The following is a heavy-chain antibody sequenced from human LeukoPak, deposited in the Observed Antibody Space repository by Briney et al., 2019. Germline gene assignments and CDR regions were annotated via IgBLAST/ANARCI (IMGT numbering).Heavy chain of an antibody. D-gene: IGHD3-10*01. CDR2: IYPGDSDT. J-gene: IGHJ6*02. CDR3: ARHDLPLLWFGELAGTMDV. Sequence: GESLKISCKGSGYSFTSYWIGWVRQMPGKGLGWMGIIYPGDSDTRYSPSFQGQVTISADKSISTAYLQWSSLKASDTAMYYCARHDLPLLWFGELAGTMDVWGQGTTVTVSS. CDR1: GYSFTSYW. V-gene: IGHV5-51*01.